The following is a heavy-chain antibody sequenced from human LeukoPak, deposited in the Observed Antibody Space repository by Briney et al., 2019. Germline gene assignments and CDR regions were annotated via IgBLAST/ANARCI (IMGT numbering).Heavy chain of an antibody. CDR2: ISAYNGNT. Sequence: ASVKVSCKASGYTFTSYGISWVRQAPGQGFEWMGWISAYNGNTNYAQKLQGRVTMTTDASTSTAYMELRSLRSDDTAVYHCARPALKYYDFWSGFQNWFDPWGQGTLVTVSS. CDR3: ARPALKYYDFWSGFQNWFDP. CDR1: GYTFTSYG. D-gene: IGHD3-3*01. V-gene: IGHV1-18*01. J-gene: IGHJ5*02.